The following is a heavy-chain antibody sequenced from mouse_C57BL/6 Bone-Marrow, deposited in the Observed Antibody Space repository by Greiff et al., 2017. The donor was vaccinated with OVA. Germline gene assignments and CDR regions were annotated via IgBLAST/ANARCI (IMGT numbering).Heavy chain of an antibody. CDR1: GFTFSDYY. J-gene: IGHJ2*01. Sequence: VKLMESGGGLVQPGGSLKLSCAASGFTFSDYYMYLVRQTPEKRLELVSYISNGGGSPYYPDTVKGRFTISRDNAKNTLYLQMSRVKSEDTAMYYCARGWDYWGQGTTLTVSS. D-gene: IGHD3-3*01. CDR3: ARGWDY. V-gene: IGHV5-12*01. CDR2: ISNGGGSP.